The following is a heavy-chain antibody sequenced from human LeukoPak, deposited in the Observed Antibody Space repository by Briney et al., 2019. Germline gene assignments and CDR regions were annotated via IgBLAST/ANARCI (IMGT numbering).Heavy chain of an antibody. Sequence: PSETLSLTCTVSGGSISSSSYYWGWIRQPPGKGLEWIGSIYYSGSTYYNPSLKSRVTISVDTSKNQFSLKLSSVTAADTAVYYCARDYSPSIEYSSSLAWFDPWGQGTLVTVSS. D-gene: IGHD6-13*01. J-gene: IGHJ5*02. CDR2: IYYSGST. CDR1: GGSISSSSYY. CDR3: ARDYSPSIEYSSSLAWFDP. V-gene: IGHV4-39*07.